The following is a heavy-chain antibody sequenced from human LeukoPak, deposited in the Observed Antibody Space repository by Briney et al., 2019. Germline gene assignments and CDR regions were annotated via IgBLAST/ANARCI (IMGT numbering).Heavy chain of an antibody. CDR3: AKSRLRYFDWCLDY. J-gene: IGHJ4*02. V-gene: IGHV3-23*01. D-gene: IGHD3-9*01. Sequence: GGSLRLSCAASGFTFSSYAMSWVRQAPGKGLEWVSAISGSGGSTYYADSVKGRFTISRDNSKNTLYLQMSSLRAEDTAVYYCAKSRLRYFDWCLDYWGQGTLVTVSS. CDR1: GFTFSSYA. CDR2: ISGSGGST.